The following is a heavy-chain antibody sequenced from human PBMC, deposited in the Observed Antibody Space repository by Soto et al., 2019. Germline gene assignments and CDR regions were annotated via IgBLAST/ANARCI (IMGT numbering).Heavy chain of an antibody. CDR1: GFTVSSNY. D-gene: IGHD3-3*01. V-gene: IGHV3-66*01. CDR2: IYSGGST. Sequence: GGSLRLSCAASGFTVSSNYMSWVRQASGKGLEWVSVIYSGGSTYYADSVKGRFTISRDNSKNTLYLQMNSLRAEDTAVYYCARGYTYYDFWSGPPWVWFDPWGQGTLVTVSS. J-gene: IGHJ5*02. CDR3: ARGYTYYDFWSGPPWVWFDP.